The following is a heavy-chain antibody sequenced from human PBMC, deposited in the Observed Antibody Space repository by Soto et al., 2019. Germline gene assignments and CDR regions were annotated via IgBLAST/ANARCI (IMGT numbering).Heavy chain of an antibody. CDR3: VRSVILSGGSYKGLIRLHYFDT. J-gene: IGHJ4*02. CDR2: TSHDGVT. CDR1: SFSIDNVYW. V-gene: IGHV4-4*02. D-gene: IGHD3-3*01. Sequence: SETLSLTCTFSSFSIDNVYWWSWVRQSPGKGLEWIGETSHDGVTNYNPSLKNRVTLSLDESKNEFSLNMDSVTAADTAIYYCVRSVILSGGSYKGLIRLHYFDTWGPGTLVTVSS.